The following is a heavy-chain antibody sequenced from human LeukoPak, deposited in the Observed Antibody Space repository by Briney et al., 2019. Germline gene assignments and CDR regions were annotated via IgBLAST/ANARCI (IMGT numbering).Heavy chain of an antibody. V-gene: IGHV3-9*01. CDR2: ISSNSDTI. CDR3: LTSSFDH. J-gene: IGHJ4*02. CDR1: GFTLGDYD. Sequence: PGGSLRLSCAASGFTLGDYDIHWVRQAPGKGPAWVSSISSNSDTIAYAEPVKGRFTVSRDNTINSLYLQMDSLRVEDTALYYCLTSSFDHWGQGTLVTVSS.